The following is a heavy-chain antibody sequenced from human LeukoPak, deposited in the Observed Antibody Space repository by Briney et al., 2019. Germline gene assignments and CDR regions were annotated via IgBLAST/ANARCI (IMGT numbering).Heavy chain of an antibody. D-gene: IGHD6-25*01. V-gene: IGHV1-8*01. CDR1: GYTFTSYD. Sequence: GASVKVSCKASGYTFTSYDINWVRQAPGQGLEWMGWMNPNSGNTGYAQKFQGRVTMTRNTSISTAYMELSSLRSEDTAVYYCAREAGRSPNWFDPWGQGTLVTVSS. CDR2: MNPNSGNT. J-gene: IGHJ5*02. CDR3: AREAGRSPNWFDP.